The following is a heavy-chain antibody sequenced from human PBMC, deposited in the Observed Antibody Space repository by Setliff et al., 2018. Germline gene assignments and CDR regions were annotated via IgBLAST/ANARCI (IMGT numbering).Heavy chain of an antibody. D-gene: IGHD2-2*01. J-gene: IGHJ3*02. CDR2: IKSKPNGGTI. V-gene: IGHV3-15*07. CDR1: GFTFSYAW. CDR3: TTDRVGCSGTNCYNAFDI. Sequence: PGGSLRLSCAASGFTFSYAWMHWVRQAPGKGLEWVGRIKSKPNGGTIDYAAPVKGRFTISRDDSKNTLYLQMNSLKTEDIAVYFCTTDRVGCSGTNCYNAFDIWGQGTMVTVSS.